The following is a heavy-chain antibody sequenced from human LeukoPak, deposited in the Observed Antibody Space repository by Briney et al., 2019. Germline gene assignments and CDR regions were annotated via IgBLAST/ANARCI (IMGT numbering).Heavy chain of an antibody. D-gene: IGHD3-9*01. V-gene: IGHV6-1*01. J-gene: IGHJ3*02. CDR3: ARASRPPQYYDILTGYPKGLDAFDI. CDR2: TYYRSKWYN. Sequence: SQTLSLTCAISGDSVSSNTAGWNWIRQSPSRGLEWLGRTYYRSKWYNDDALSVRGRITINPDTAKNQFSLQLNSVTAEDTAVYYCARASRPPQYYDILTGYPKGLDAFDIWGQGTMVTVSS. CDR1: GDSVSSNTAG.